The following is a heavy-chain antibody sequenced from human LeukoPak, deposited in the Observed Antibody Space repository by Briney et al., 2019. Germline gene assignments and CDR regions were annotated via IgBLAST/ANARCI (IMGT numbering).Heavy chain of an antibody. J-gene: IGHJ6*03. CDR1: GGSISSSSYY. Sequence: SETLSLTCTVSGGSISSSSYYWGWIRPPPGKGLEWIGSIYYSGSTYYNPSLKSRVTISVDTSKNQFSLKPSSVTAADTAVYYCASLIYYYYYMDVWGKGTTVTVSS. CDR2: IYYSGST. CDR3: ASLIYYYYYMDV. D-gene: IGHD3-9*01. V-gene: IGHV4-39*01.